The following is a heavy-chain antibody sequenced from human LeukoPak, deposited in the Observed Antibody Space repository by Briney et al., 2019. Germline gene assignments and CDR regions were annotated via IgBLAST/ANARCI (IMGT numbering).Heavy chain of an antibody. CDR1: GFTFTSYA. D-gene: IGHD2-21*01. CDR2: ISASGGST. J-gene: IGHJ5*02. Sequence: GGSLRLSCAASGFTFTSYAMSWVRQAPGKGLELVSSISASGGSTYYADSVKGRFTISRDNSKNTLYLQMNSLRAADTAVYYCARSAGPTIYNWFDAWGQGTLVTVSS. CDR3: ARSAGPTIYNWFDA. V-gene: IGHV3-23*01.